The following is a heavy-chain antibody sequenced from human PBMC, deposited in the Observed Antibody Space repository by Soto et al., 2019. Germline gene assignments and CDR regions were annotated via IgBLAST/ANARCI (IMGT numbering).Heavy chain of an antibody. D-gene: IGHD4-4*01. J-gene: IGHJ5*02. CDR3: AKDKGYCNLYNWFDP. CDR1: GFTFSSYG. Sequence: PGGSLRLSCAASGFTFSSYGMHWVRQAPGKGLEWVTVISHDGSNKYYADSVKGRFTITRDNSKNTLYLQMNSLRAEDTALYYCAKDKGYCNLYNWFDPWGQGTLVTVSS. V-gene: IGHV3-30*18. CDR2: ISHDGSNK.